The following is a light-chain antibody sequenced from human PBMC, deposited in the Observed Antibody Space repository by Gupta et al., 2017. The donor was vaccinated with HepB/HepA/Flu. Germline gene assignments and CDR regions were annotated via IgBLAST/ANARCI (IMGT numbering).Light chain of an antibody. Sequence: EIVLTQSPATLSLSPGERATLSCRASQSVSRYLAWYKQRPGQAPRLLIYDTSKRATDIPARFSGSGSGTDXTLTISXREQEDFAVYYCQQRSNWQIFTFGXGTTVDIK. CDR3: QQRSNWQIFT. CDR2: DTS. J-gene: IGKJ3*01. V-gene: IGKV3-11*01. CDR1: QSVSRY.